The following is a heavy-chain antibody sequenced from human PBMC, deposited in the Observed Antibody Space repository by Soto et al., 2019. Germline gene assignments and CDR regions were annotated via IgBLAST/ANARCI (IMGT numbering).Heavy chain of an antibody. CDR1: GGSISSSSYY. V-gene: IGHV4-39*01. CDR2: IYYSGST. D-gene: IGHD6-6*01. CDR3: ARAYSSSSYWFDP. J-gene: IGHJ5*02. Sequence: SETLSLTCTVSGGSISSSSYYWGWIRQPPGKGLEWIGSIYYSGSTYYNPSLKSRVTISVDTSKNQFSLKLSSVTAADTAVYYCARAYSSSSYWFDPWGQGTLVTVSS.